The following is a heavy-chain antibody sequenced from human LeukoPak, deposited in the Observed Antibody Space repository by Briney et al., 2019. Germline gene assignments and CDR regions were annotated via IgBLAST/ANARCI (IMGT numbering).Heavy chain of an antibody. Sequence: SVRVSCKASGGTFSSYAISWVRQAPGQGLEWMGGIIPIFGTANYAQKFQGRVTITTDESTSTAYMELSSLRSEDTAVYYCARGLLGYYYDSSGYSAAFDIWGQGTMVTVSS. CDR3: ARGLLGYYYDSSGYSAAFDI. J-gene: IGHJ3*02. CDR2: IIPIFGTA. CDR1: GGTFSSYA. V-gene: IGHV1-69*05. D-gene: IGHD3-22*01.